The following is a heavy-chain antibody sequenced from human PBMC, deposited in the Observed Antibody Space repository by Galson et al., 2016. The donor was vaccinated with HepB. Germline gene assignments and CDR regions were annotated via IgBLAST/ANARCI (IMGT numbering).Heavy chain of an antibody. J-gene: IGHJ6*04. D-gene: IGHD3-10*01. CDR2: IKSKSDGGKT. CDR3: GSGEDSYYYGMDV. V-gene: IGHV3-15*07. Sequence: SLRLSCAASGFTFSNAWMNWVRQAPGKGLEWVGRIKSKSDGGKTDYAAPVKGRFTVSRDDSKTTLYLQMNSLRAEDTAAYYCGSGEDSYYYGMDVWGKGTTVTVSS. CDR1: GFTFSNAW.